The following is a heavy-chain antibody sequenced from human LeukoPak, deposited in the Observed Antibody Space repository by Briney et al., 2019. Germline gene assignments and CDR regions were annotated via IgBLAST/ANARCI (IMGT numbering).Heavy chain of an antibody. V-gene: IGHV4-59*08. Sequence: PSETLSLTCTVSGGSISSYYWSWVRQPPGKGLEWIGYIYYSGSTNYNPSLRSRVTISVDTSKNQFSLKLSSVTAADTAVYYCARGVYIAAAQYGYWGQGTLVTVSS. CDR3: ARGVYIAAAQYGY. CDR2: IYYSGST. D-gene: IGHD6-13*01. CDR1: GGSISSYY. J-gene: IGHJ4*02.